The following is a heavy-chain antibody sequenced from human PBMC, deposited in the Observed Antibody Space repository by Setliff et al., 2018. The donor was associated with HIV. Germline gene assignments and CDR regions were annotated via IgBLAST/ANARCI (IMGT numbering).Heavy chain of an antibody. J-gene: IGHJ3*02. CDR2: MMPSSGNT. V-gene: IGHV1-8*02. CDR1: GYTFTSYD. Sequence: GASVKVSCKASGYTFTSYDINWVRQATGQGLEWMGWMMPSSGNTGYAQKFQGRLTMTRNTSISTAYMELSGLISDDTAVYYCARDGEWGYHRPRDLDIWGQGTMVTVSS. CDR3: ARDGEWGYHRPRDLDI. D-gene: IGHD2-2*01.